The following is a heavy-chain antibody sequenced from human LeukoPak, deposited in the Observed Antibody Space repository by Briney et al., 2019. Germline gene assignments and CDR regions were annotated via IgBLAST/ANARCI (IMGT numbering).Heavy chain of an antibody. CDR2: IYWNDDK. D-gene: IGHD6-6*01. V-gene: IGHV2-5*01. CDR1: GFSLSTSGVG. CDR3: AHTVEELVYYYYYMDV. J-gene: IGHJ6*03. Sequence: SGPTLVKPTQTLPLTCTFSGFSLSTSGVGVGWILQPPGKALEWLALIYWNDDKRYSQSPKSRLTITKDTSKNQVVLTMTNMDPVDTATYYCAHTVEELVYYYYYMDVWGKGTTVTVSS.